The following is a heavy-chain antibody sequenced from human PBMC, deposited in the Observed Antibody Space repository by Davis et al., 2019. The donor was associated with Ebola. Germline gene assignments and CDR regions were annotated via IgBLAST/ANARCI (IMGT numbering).Heavy chain of an antibody. D-gene: IGHD2-2*02. Sequence: SETLSLTCTVSGGSISSYYWSWIRQPPGKGLEWIGYIYHSGSTYYNPSLKSRVTISVDRSKNQFSLKLSSVTAADTAVYYCARGLEEDIVLVPAAVHYYYYGMDVWGQGTTVTVSS. V-gene: IGHV4-59*12. J-gene: IGHJ6*02. CDR2: IYHSGST. CDR1: GGSISSYY. CDR3: ARGLEEDIVLVPAAVHYYYYGMDV.